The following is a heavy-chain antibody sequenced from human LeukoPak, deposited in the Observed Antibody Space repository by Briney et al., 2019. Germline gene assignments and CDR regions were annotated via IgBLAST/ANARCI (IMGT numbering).Heavy chain of an antibody. CDR3: AREAAAGYCYYYMDV. CDR2: ISSSGSTI. CDR1: GFTFSDYY. V-gene: IGHV3-11*01. J-gene: IGHJ6*03. Sequence: GGSLRLSCAASGFTFSDYYMSWIRQAPGKGLEWVSYISSSGSTIYYADSVKGRFTISRDNAKNSLYLQMNSLRAEDTAVYYCAREAAAGYCYYYMDVWGKGTTVTISS. D-gene: IGHD6-13*01.